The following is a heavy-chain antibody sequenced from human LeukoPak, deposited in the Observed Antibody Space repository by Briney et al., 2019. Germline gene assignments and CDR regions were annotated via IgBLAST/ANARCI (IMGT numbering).Heavy chain of an antibody. CDR3: ARSRQWLGPPFFFDY. CDR1: GYTFTSYG. CDR2: ISAYNGNT. J-gene: IGHJ4*02. D-gene: IGHD6-19*01. V-gene: IGHV1-18*01. Sequence: GASVKVSCKASGYTFTSYGISWVRQAPGQGLEWMGWISAYNGNTNYAQKLQGRVTMTTDTSTSTAYMELRSLRSDDTAVYYCARSRQWLGPPFFFDYWGQGTLVTVSS.